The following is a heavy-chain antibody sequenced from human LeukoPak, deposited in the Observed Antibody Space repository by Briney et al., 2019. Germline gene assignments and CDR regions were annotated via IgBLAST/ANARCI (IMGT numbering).Heavy chain of an antibody. CDR2: INPNSGGT. CDR3: ARVRLSYFDY. Sequence: GASVKVSCKASGYTFTDHYMHWVRQAPGQGLEWMGWINPNSGGTNYAQKFQGGVTMTRDTSISTAYMELSRLRSDDTAVYYCARVRLSYFDYWGQGTLVTVSS. V-gene: IGHV1-2*02. J-gene: IGHJ4*02. CDR1: GYTFTDHY.